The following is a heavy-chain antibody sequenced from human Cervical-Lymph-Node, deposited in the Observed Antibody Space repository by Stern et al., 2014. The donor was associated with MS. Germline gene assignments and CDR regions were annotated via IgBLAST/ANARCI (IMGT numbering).Heavy chain of an antibody. CDR2: IYYSGST. Sequence: QLQLQESGPGLVKPSETLSLTCTVSGGSISSYYWSWIRQPPGKGLEWIGDIYYSGSTNYNPSLKSRVTISVDTSKNQFSLKLSSVTAADTAVYYCARAPGITGTPQGFDYWGQGTLVTVSS. CDR3: ARAPGITGTPQGFDY. J-gene: IGHJ4*02. CDR1: GGSISSYY. V-gene: IGHV4-59*01. D-gene: IGHD1-7*01.